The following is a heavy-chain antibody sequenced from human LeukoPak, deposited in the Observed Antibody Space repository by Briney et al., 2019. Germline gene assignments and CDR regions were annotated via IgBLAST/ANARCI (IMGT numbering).Heavy chain of an antibody. J-gene: IGHJ6*03. D-gene: IGHD3-22*01. CDR1: GFTFSSYS. CDR2: ISSSSSTI. CDR3: ARDRGYYYDSSGHYYMDV. V-gene: IGHV3-48*04. Sequence: GGSLRLSCAASGFTFSSYSMNWVRQAPGKGLEWVSYISSSSSTIYYADSVKGRFTISRDNAKNSLYLQMNSLRAEDTAVYYCARDRGYYYDSSGHYYMDVWGKGTTVTVSS.